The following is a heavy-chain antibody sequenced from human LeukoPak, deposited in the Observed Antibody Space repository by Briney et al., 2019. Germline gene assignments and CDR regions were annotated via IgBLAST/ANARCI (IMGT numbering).Heavy chain of an antibody. D-gene: IGHD3-22*01. CDR1: GGSISSGAFY. J-gene: IGHJ4*02. CDR2: LHYSGST. Sequence: SETLSLTCSVSGGSISSGAFYWGWIRQPPGKGLEWIGSLHYSGSTYYNPSLKSRVTISVDTSKNHFSLNLSSVTAADTAVYYCARHGQTAYDSSGYYRWGQGFLVTVSS. CDR3: ARHGQTAYDSSGYYR. V-gene: IGHV4-39*01.